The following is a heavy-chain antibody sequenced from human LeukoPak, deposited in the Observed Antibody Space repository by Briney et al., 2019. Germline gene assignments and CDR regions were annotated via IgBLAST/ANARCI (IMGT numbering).Heavy chain of an antibody. CDR3: AREHQPGSSGYLPGAFDI. V-gene: IGHV4-59*01. J-gene: IGHJ3*02. D-gene: IGHD6-25*01. CDR2: IYYSGST. CDR1: GGSISSYY. Sequence: PSETLSLTCTVSGGSISSYYWSWIRQPPGKGLEWIGYIYYSGSTNYNPSLKSRVTISVDTSKNQFSLKLSSVTAAGTAVYYCAREHQPGSSGYLPGAFDIWGQGTMVTVSP.